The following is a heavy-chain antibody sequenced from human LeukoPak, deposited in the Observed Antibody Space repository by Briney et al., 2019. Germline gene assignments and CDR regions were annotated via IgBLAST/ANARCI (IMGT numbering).Heavy chain of an antibody. V-gene: IGHV4-61*02. CDR2: IYTSGST. J-gene: IGHJ5*02. CDR1: GGSISSGSNY. Sequence: NASETLSLTCTVSGGSISSGSNYWSWIRQPAGKGLEWIGRIYTSGSTNYNPSLKSRVTISVDTSKNQSSLKLSSVTAADTAVYYCARGRVRWFDPWGQGTLVTVSS. CDR3: ARGRVRWFDP.